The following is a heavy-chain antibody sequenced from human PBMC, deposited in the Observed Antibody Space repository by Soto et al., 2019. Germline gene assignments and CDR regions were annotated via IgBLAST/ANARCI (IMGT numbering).Heavy chain of an antibody. J-gene: IGHJ6*02. D-gene: IGHD3-22*01. CDR1: GFTFSDYY. V-gene: IGHV3-11*01. CDR2: ISSSGSTI. CDR3: ARGAYDSSGYYFYYYYYGMDV. Sequence: GGSLRLSCAASGFTFSDYYMSWIRQAPGKGLEWVSYISSSGSTIYYADSVKGRFTISRDNAKNSLYLQMNSLRAEDTAVYYCARGAYDSSGYYFYYYYYGMDVWGRGTTVTVSS.